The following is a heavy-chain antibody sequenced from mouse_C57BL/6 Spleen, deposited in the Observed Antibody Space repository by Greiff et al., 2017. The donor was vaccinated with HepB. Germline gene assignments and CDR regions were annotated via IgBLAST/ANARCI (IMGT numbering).Heavy chain of an antibody. CDR3: ARSGTNYYGSSYPFAY. D-gene: IGHD1-1*01. CDR2: INPNNGGT. Sequence: EVQLQQSGPELVKPGASVKMSCKASGYTFTDYNMHWVKQSHGKSLEWIGYINPNNGGTSYNQKFKGKATLTVNKSSSTAYMELRSLTSEDSAVYYCARSGTNYYGSSYPFAYWGQGTLVTVSA. CDR1: GYTFTDYN. V-gene: IGHV1-22*01. J-gene: IGHJ3*01.